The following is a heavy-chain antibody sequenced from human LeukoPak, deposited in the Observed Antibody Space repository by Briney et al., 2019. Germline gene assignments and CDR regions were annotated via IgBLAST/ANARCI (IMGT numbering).Heavy chain of an antibody. CDR1: GGTFSSYA. J-gene: IGHJ3*02. CDR3: ARAPDSSGYYWNDAFDI. Sequence: SVKASCKASGGTFSSYAISWVRQAPGQGLEWMGRIIPIFGTTNYAQKFQGRVTITTDESTSTAYMELSSLRSEDTAVYYCARAPDSSGYYWNDAFDIWGQGTMVTVSS. D-gene: IGHD3-22*01. V-gene: IGHV1-69*05. CDR2: IIPIFGTT.